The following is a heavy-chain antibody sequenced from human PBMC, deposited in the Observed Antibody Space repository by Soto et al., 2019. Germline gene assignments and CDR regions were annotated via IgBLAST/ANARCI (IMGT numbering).Heavy chain of an antibody. Sequence: SETLSLTCTVSGGSISSGGYYWSWIRQHPGKGLEWIGYIYYSGSTYYNPSLKSRVTISVDTSKNQFSLKLSSVTAADTAVYYCARAPMATIGFDYWGQGTLVTVYS. CDR2: IYYSGST. V-gene: IGHV4-31*03. J-gene: IGHJ4*02. D-gene: IGHD5-12*01. CDR1: GGSISSGGYY. CDR3: ARAPMATIGFDY.